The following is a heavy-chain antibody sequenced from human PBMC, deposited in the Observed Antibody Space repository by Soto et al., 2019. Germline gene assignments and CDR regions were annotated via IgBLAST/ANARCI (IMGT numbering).Heavy chain of an antibody. D-gene: IGHD6-19*01. V-gene: IGHV3-23*01. J-gene: IGHJ4*02. CDR1: GFTFSSYA. Sequence: GGSLRLSCAASGFTFSSYAMSWVRQATGKGLEWVSTISDSGGSTYYADSVKGRFTISRDNSKNTLYLQMNSLRAEDTAVYYCAKDLQSSGWPTALDYWGQGTLVTVSS. CDR2: ISDSGGST. CDR3: AKDLQSSGWPTALDY.